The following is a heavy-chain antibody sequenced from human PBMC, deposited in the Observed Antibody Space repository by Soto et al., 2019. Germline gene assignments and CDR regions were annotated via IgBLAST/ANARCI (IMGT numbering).Heavy chain of an antibody. D-gene: IGHD6-6*01. CDR2: ISYDGSNK. Sequence: PGGSLRLSCAASGFTFSSYAMHWVRQAPGKGLEWVAVISYDGSNKYYADSVKGRFTISRDNSKNTLYLQMNSLRAEDTAVYYCARDKQRFVIAARVSYGMDVWGQGTTVTVSS. CDR3: ARDKQRFVIAARVSYGMDV. J-gene: IGHJ6*02. V-gene: IGHV3-30-3*01. CDR1: GFTFSSYA.